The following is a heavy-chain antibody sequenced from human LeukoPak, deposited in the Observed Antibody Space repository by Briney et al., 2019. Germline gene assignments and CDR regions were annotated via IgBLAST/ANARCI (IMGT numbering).Heavy chain of an antibody. Sequence: ASVKVSCKASGYTFTSYYMHWVRQAPGQGLEWMGIINPSGGSTSYAQKFQGRVTMTRDTSTSTVYMELSSLRSEDTAVYYCARDLGYCSGGSCTLPNWFDPWGQGTLVTVSS. D-gene: IGHD2-15*01. CDR2: INPSGGST. CDR1: GYTFTSYY. CDR3: ARDLGYCSGGSCTLPNWFDP. V-gene: IGHV1-46*01. J-gene: IGHJ5*02.